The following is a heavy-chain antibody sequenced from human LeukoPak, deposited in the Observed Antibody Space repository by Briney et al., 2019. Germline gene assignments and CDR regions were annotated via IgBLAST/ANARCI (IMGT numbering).Heavy chain of an antibody. Sequence: SVKVSCKASGGTFSSYAISWVRQAPGQGLEWMGGIIPIFGTANYAQKFQGRVTITADESTSTAYMELSSLRSEDTAVYYCASTDYYDSSGPDAFDIWDQGTMVTVSS. CDR1: GGTFSSYA. D-gene: IGHD3-22*01. J-gene: IGHJ3*02. CDR3: ASTDYYDSSGPDAFDI. CDR2: IIPIFGTA. V-gene: IGHV1-69*13.